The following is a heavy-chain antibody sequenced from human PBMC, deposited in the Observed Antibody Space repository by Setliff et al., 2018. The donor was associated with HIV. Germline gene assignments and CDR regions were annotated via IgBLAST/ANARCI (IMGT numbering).Heavy chain of an antibody. J-gene: IGHJ6*03. CDR2: IYSSGST. V-gene: IGHV4-31*03. D-gene: IGHD6-13*01. Sequence: SETLSLTCTVSGGSITSGGYYWNWIRQHPGEGLEWIGHIYSSGSTFYNPSLKSRVSILLDTSKKEISLELRSVTAAGTAVYYCARHWVDSSSWSLYYYYYMDVWGKGTTVTVSS. CDR1: GGSITSGGYY. CDR3: ARHWVDSSSWSLYYYYYMDV.